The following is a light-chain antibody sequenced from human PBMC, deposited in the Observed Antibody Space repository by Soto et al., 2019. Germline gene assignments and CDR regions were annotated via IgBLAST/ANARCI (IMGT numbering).Light chain of an antibody. J-gene: IGLJ3*02. CDR3: QAYDYSLTAFV. V-gene: IGLV1-47*02. CDR2: AND. CDR1: SSNIGSNY. Sequence: QPVLTQPPSASGTPGQRVIISCSGRSSNIGSNYVYWFQHLPGTAPKLLIYANDQRPSGVPDRFSGSKSGTSASLAISGLRSEDEADYYCQAYDYSLTAFVFGGGTKLTVL.